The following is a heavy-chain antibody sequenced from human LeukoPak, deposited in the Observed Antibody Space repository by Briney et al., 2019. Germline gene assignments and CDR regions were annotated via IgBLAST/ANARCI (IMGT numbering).Heavy chain of an antibody. D-gene: IGHD5-24*01. V-gene: IGHV1-46*01. CDR1: GNAFSNYF. CDR3: ATNSGARDSGN. J-gene: IGHJ4*02. CDR2: IDRSGVST. Sequence: ASVKVSCKASGNAFSNYFIHWVRQAPGQGPEWMGVIDRSGVSTSYAQEFQGRISVSSDMSTSTVYMELSSLTSEDTAVYFCATNSGARDSGNWGQGTLVTVSS.